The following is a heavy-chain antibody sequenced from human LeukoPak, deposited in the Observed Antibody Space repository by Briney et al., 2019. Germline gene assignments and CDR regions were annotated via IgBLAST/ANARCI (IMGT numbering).Heavy chain of an antibody. J-gene: IGHJ4*02. V-gene: IGHV1-2*02. CDR1: GYTFTGYY. D-gene: IGHD6-13*01. CDR2: INPNSGGT. Sequence: ASVRVSCKASGYTFTGYYMHWVRQAPGQGLEWMGWINPNSGGTNYAQKFQGRVTMTRDTSISTAYMELSRLRSDDTAVYYCARPETYGSSWPSWGQGTLVTVSS. CDR3: ARPETYGSSWPS.